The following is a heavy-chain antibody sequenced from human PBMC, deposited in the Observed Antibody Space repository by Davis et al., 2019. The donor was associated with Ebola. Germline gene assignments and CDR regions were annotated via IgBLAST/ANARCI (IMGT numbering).Heavy chain of an antibody. CDR3: ARRQNRPGCDYLKAFCS. J-gene: IGHJ5*01. CDR1: GYPLSVYW. D-gene: IGHD3-16*01. Sequence: GGSLRLSCKGSGYPLSVYWIAWVRQMPGKGLEWMGIIYPGDSDARYSPSFQGQVTITADKSINTVYLQWSSLKASDTGIYYCARRQNRPGCDYLKAFCSWGQGTLVSVSS. CDR2: IYPGDSDA. V-gene: IGHV5-51*01.